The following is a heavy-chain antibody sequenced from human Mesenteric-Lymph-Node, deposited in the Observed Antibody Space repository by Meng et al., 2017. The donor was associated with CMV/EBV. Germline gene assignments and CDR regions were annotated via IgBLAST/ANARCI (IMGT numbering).Heavy chain of an antibody. J-gene: IGHJ4*02. CDR3: ARGRRWEYYFDY. CDR1: GYTFTSYY. Sequence: ASVKVSCKASGYTFTSYYMHWVRQATGQGLEWMGWMNPNNGHTGYAEKFQGRVTMTRNTPTNTAYMELSSLRSEDTAVYYCARGRRWEYYFDYWGQGTLVTVSS. CDR2: MNPNNGHT. D-gene: IGHD1-26*01. V-gene: IGHV1-8*02.